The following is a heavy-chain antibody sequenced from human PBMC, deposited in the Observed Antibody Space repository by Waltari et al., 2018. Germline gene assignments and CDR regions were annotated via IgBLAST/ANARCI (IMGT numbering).Heavy chain of an antibody. D-gene: IGHD5-12*01. CDR2: ISHDGSNK. J-gene: IGHJ4*02. CDR3: VKYSGFDYFFDY. CDR1: GFIFGNCN. V-gene: IGHV3-30*18. Sequence: QFQLVESGGGVVQPGRSLRLSWAGSGFIFGNCNMHWVRQTPGQGLQWVAAISHDGSNKDYADSVKSRFTVSRDNSNNTLYLQINSLRADDTGIYFCVKYSGFDYFFDYWGQGTLVTVSS.